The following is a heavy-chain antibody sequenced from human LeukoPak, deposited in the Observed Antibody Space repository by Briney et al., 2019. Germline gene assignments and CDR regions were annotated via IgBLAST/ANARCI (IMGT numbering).Heavy chain of an antibody. CDR1: DGSISSGRYY. J-gene: IGHJ5*02. Sequence: SETLSLTCTVSDGSISSGRYYWSWIRQPAGKGLECIGRIYTSGSTNYNPSLKSRVTMSVDTSKNQFSLKLSSVTAADTAVYYCASHGVAAEVHWFDPWGQGTLVTVSS. CDR2: IYTSGST. CDR3: ASHGVAAEVHWFDP. V-gene: IGHV4-61*02. D-gene: IGHD2-15*01.